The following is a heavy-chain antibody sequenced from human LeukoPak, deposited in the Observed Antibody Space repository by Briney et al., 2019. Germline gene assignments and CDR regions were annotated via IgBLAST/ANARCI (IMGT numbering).Heavy chain of an antibody. V-gene: IGHV1-8*01. Sequence: ASVTVSCKASGYTFANYDINWVRQATGQGLEWMGWMSPKSGLTGSAQKFQGRVAMTWNTSISTAYMELSSLTSDDTAMYYCARLHPGDNWGRGTLVTVSS. CDR1: GYTFANYD. CDR3: ARLHPGDN. CDR2: MSPKSGLT. J-gene: IGHJ4*02. D-gene: IGHD3-16*01.